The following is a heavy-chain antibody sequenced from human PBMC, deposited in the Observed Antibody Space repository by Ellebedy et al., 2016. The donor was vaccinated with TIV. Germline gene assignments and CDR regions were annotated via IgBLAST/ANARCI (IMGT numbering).Heavy chain of an antibody. D-gene: IGHD3-9*01. V-gene: IGHV4-59*08. CDR3: ARGPLRYFDWVYYYHGMDV. CDR1: GGSISTYY. Sequence: MPSETLSLTCTVSGGSISTYYWSWIRQPPGQGLEWIGYIYYSGCTEYNPSLKSRVTISLDTSKDQFSLRLSSVTAADTAVYYCARGPLRYFDWVYYYHGMDVWGQGTTVTVSS. CDR2: IYYSGCT. J-gene: IGHJ6*02.